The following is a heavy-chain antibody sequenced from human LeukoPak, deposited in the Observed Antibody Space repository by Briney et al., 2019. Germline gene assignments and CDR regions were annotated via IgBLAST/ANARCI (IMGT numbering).Heavy chain of an antibody. CDR2: IYSGGST. V-gene: IGHV3-66*01. CDR3: ARAHYYYDSSGYHLDY. Sequence: GGSLRLSCAASGFTVSSNYMSWVRQAPGKGLEWVSVIYSGGSTYYADSVKGRFTISRDNSKNTLYLQMNSLRAEDTAVYYCARAHYYYDSSGYHLDYWGQGTLVTVSS. CDR1: GFTVSSNY. D-gene: IGHD3-22*01. J-gene: IGHJ4*02.